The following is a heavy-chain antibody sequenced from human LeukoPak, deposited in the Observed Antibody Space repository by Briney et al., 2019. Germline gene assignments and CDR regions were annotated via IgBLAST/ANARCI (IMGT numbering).Heavy chain of an antibody. CDR3: VRGHGWFDP. Sequence: GGSLRLSCAASGFTFSSYTMNWVRQAPGKGLEWVANIKQDGTEKDYVDSVKGRFIISRDNAKNSLYLQMNSLRAEDTAVYYCVRGHGWFDPWGQGTLVTVSS. CDR1: GFTFSSYT. V-gene: IGHV3-7*01. J-gene: IGHJ5*02. CDR2: IKQDGTEK.